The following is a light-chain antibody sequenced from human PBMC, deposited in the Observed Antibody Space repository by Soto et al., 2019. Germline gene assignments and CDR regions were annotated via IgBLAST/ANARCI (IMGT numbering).Light chain of an antibody. CDR1: PIVSSSY. V-gene: IGKV3-20*01. CDR3: QQYGSSTPWT. Sequence: EIVLTQSHGTMSLSPWERATLSCSASPIVSSSYLALYQQKPGQHPRLLIYGASSRVTGIPDRCSGSGSGTDVFLTISRLEPDDYSVCYCQQYGSSTPWTFGQGTKVEIK. J-gene: IGKJ1*01. CDR2: GAS.